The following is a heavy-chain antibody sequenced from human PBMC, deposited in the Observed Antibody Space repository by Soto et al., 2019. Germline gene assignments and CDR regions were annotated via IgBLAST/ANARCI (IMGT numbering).Heavy chain of an antibody. CDR2: IIPIFGTA. D-gene: IGHD3-10*01. CDR1: GGTFSSYA. J-gene: IGHJ4*02. V-gene: IGHV1-69*13. CDR3: ASSLYGSGSHDY. Sequence: SVKVSCKASGGTFSSYAISWVRQAPGQGLEWMGGIIPIFGTANYAQKFQGRVTITADESTSTAYMELSSLRSEDTAVYYCASSLYGSGSHDYWGQGTLVTVSS.